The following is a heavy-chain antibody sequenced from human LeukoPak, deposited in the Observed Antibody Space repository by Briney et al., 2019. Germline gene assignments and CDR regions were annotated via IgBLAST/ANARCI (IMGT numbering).Heavy chain of an antibody. J-gene: IGHJ6*03. V-gene: IGHV4-34*01. Sequence: SETLSLTCAVYGGSFSGYYWSWIRQPPGKGLEWIGEINHSRSTNYNPSLKSRVTISVDTSKNQFSLKLSSVTAADTAVYYCARGGYDFWSGYRYYYYYMDVWGKGTTVTVSS. CDR2: INHSRST. CDR1: GGSFSGYY. D-gene: IGHD3-3*01. CDR3: ARGGYDFWSGYRYYYYYMDV.